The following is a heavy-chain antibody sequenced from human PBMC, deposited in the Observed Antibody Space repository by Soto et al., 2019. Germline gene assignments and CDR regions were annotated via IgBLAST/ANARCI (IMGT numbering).Heavy chain of an antibody. J-gene: IGHJ4*02. D-gene: IGHD6-19*01. CDR2: LNRDGSNT. CDR1: GFTSSNYW. Sequence: EVQLVESGGGLVKPGGSLRLSCVGSGFTSSNYWMHWVRQTPGEGLVWVSRLNRDGSNTDYADSVKGRFSISRDNATNTVYLQMNRLRADDTALYYCARGAKGQWLVDFWGQGTLVTVSS. V-gene: IGHV3-74*02. CDR3: ARGAKGQWLVDF.